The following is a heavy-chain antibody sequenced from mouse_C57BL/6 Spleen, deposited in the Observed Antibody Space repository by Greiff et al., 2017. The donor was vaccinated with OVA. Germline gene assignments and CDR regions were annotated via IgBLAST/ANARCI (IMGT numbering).Heavy chain of an antibody. J-gene: IGHJ3*01. Sequence: QVQLKESGAELVRPGASVTLSCKASGYTFTDYEMHWVKQTPVHGLEWIGAIDPETGGTAYNQKFKGKAILTADKSSSTAYMELRSLTSEDSAVYYCTRRGFGDGYYLAYWGQGTLVTVSA. CDR1: GYTFTDYE. CDR3: TRRGFGDGYYLAY. D-gene: IGHD2-3*01. V-gene: IGHV1-15*01. CDR2: IDPETGGT.